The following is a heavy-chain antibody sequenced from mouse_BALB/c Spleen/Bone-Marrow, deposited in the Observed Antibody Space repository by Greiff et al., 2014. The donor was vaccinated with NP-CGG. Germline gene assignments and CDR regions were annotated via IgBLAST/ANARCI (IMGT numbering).Heavy chain of an antibody. V-gene: IGHV5-12-2*01. J-gene: IGHJ4*01. CDR2: ISTGGGNT. CDR1: GFSFSGFT. Sequence: EVKLVESGGGLVQPGGSLKLSCAASGFSFSGFTMSWVRQTQETRLEWVAYISTGGGNTYYPDNIKGRFTISRDNAKNTLYLKMSSLKSEDTAMYYCARHDGIGNFRGGNASDYWGQGTSVTVSS. CDR3: ARHDGIGNFRGGNASDY. D-gene: IGHD2-1*01.